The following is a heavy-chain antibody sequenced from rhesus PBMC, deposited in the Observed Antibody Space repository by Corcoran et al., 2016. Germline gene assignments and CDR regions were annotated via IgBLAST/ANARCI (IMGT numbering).Heavy chain of an antibody. Sequence: QVQLQESGPGLVKPSETLSLTCAVSGYSISSGYGWSWIRQPPGKGLEWIGYIGGSSGRTNYNPSLKGRDTISKDTAKNQFSLKLSSVTAADTAVYYCARDYYSGSPNSLDVWGRGVLVTVSS. CDR3: ARDYYSGSPNSLDV. J-gene: IGHJ5-2*02. CDR2: IGGSSGRT. V-gene: IGHV4-127*01. CDR1: GYSISSGYG. D-gene: IGHD3-16*01.